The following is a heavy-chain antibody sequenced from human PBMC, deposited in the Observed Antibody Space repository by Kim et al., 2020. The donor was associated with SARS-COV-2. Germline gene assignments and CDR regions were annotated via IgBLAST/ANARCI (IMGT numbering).Heavy chain of an antibody. V-gene: IGHV4-59*01. D-gene: IGHD3-22*01. J-gene: IGHJ4*02. Sequence: NPSLKSRVTISVDTSKNQFSLKLSSVTAADTAVYYCARTDYYDSDYYFDYWGQGTLVTVSS. CDR3: ARTDYYDSDYYFDY.